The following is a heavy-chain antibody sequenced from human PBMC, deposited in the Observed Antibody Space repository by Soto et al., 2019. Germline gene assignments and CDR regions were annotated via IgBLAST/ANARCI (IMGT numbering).Heavy chain of an antibody. CDR2: ISAYNGNT. CDR1: GYTFTSYG. V-gene: IGHV1-18*01. Sequence: GASVKVSCKASGYTFTSYGISWVRQAPGQGLEWMGWISAYNGNTNYAQKLQGRVTMTTDTSTSTAYMELRSLRSDDTAVYYCARCQYYYGAASYLWCNCFDPWGEGPLVTVS. CDR3: ARCQYYYGAASYLWCNCFDP. D-gene: IGHD3-10*01. J-gene: IGHJ5*02.